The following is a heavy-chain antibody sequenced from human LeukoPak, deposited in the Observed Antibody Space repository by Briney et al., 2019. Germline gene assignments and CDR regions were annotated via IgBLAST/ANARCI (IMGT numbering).Heavy chain of an antibody. CDR3: ARGGEYYYDSSGYYS. CDR2: INHSGST. Sequence: SETLSLICAVYGGSFSGYYWSWIRQPPGKGLEWIGEINHSGSTNYNPSLKSRVTISVDTSKNQFSLKLSSVTAADTAVYYCARGGEYYYDSSGYYSWGQGTLVTVSS. V-gene: IGHV4-34*01. CDR1: GGSFSGYY. D-gene: IGHD3-22*01. J-gene: IGHJ4*02.